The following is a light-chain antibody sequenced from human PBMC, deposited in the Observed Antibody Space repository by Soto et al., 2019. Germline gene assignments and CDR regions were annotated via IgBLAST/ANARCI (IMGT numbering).Light chain of an antibody. J-gene: IGKJ1*01. CDR3: QHYNSFSWT. CDR2: DAS. V-gene: IGKV1-5*01. Sequence: DIQMTQSPSTLSASVGDRVTITSRASQSITIWLAWYQQKPGKAPKLLIFDASNLESGVPSRFSGSGSGTEFPLTLSSLQPDDFATYYCQHYNSFSWTFGQGTKLEIK. CDR1: QSITIW.